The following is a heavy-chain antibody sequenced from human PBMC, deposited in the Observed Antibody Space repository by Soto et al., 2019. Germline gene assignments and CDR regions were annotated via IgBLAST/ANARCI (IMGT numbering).Heavy chain of an antibody. D-gene: IGHD3-3*01. CDR1: GGSFSGHF. CDR3: GSPGLYDNTFSYYGVGG. Sequence: NPSETLSRTCAVYGGSFSGHFWNWIRQSPGKGLEWIGEINHSGYTNYNPSLKRRITISVDTSKNQFCLKLSSVTAPDTAVYSCGSPGLYDNTFSYYGVGGWGQGTAVTVAS. CDR2: INHSGYT. V-gene: IGHV4-34*01. J-gene: IGHJ6*02.